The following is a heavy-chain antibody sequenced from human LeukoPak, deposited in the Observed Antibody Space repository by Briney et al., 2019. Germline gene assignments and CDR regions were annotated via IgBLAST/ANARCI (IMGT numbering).Heavy chain of an antibody. D-gene: IGHD3-22*01. CDR1: GFTFSSYV. J-gene: IGHJ4*02. CDR2: ITDSGGST. V-gene: IGHV3-23*01. CDR3: AKGSSDSRPYYFDY. Sequence: GGSLRLSCAASGFTFSSYVMSWVCQAPGKGLEWVSAITDSGGSTYYADSVKGRFTVSRGNSKNTLYLQMNSLRAEDTAVYYCAKGSSDSRPYYFDYWGQGTLVTVSS.